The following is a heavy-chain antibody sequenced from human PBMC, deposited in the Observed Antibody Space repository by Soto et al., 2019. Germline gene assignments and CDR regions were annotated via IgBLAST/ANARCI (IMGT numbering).Heavy chain of an antibody. CDR2: IWYDGSNK. CDR3: ARDRFGEGMDV. J-gene: IGHJ6*02. V-gene: IGHV3-33*01. Sequence: QVQLVESGGGVVQPGRSLRLSCAASGFTFSSYGMHWVRQAPGKGLEWVAVIWYDGSNKYYADSVKGRFTISRDNSKNTLYLQMNSLRAEDTAVYYCARDRFGEGMDVWGQGTTVIVSS. D-gene: IGHD3-10*01. CDR1: GFTFSSYG.